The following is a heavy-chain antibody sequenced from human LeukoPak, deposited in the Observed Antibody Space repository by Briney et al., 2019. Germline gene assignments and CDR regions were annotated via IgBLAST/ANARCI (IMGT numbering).Heavy chain of an antibody. Sequence: GGSLRLSCAASGFTFSNYWMTWVRQAPGKGLEWVSVIGSDGGGIQYADSVKGRFSISRDNSKNTLYLQMNSLRVEDTAVYYCAKYAPPTTVVTRFFDYWGQGTLVTVSS. CDR1: GFTFSNYW. CDR2: IGSDGGGI. D-gene: IGHD4-23*01. V-gene: IGHV3-23*01. CDR3: AKYAPPTTVVTRFFDY. J-gene: IGHJ4*02.